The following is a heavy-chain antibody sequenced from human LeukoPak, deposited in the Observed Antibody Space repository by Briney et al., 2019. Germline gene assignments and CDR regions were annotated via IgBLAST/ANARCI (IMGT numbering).Heavy chain of an antibody. J-gene: IGHJ3*02. CDR3: ARDLPGYVCAFDI. D-gene: IGHD3-16*01. V-gene: IGHV3-7*04. CDR1: GFTFSSSL. Sequence: GGSLRLSSAAFGFTFSSSLMSWVRQAPGKGLEWVANIMQDGSEKYYVDSVKGRFTISRDNAKNSLYLQMNSLRAEDTAVYYCARDLPGYVCAFDIWGQGTMVTVSS. CDR2: IMQDGSEK.